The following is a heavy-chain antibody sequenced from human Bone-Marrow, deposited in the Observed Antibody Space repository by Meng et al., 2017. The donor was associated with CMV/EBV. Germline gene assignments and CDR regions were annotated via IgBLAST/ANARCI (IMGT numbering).Heavy chain of an antibody. CDR1: GYTFTSYY. Sequence: ASVKVSCKASGYTFTSYYMHWVRQAPGQGLEWMGIINPSVGSTSYAQKFQGRVTMTRDTSTSTVYMELSSLRSEDTAVYYCAGYSPPRDIVVVPATLQGRYYYGMDVWGQGTTVTVPS. J-gene: IGHJ6*02. CDR2: INPSVGST. CDR3: AGYSPPRDIVVVPATLQGRYYYGMDV. V-gene: IGHV1-46*01. D-gene: IGHD2-2*01.